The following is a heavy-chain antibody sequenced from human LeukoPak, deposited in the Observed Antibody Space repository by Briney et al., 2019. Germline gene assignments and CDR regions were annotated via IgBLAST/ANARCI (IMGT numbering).Heavy chain of an antibody. CDR3: AKQLGYCSDGSCYFPY. CDR2: ISNNGGYT. V-gene: IGHV3-23*01. CDR1: GFTFSSSA. D-gene: IGHD2-15*01. Sequence: GGSLRLSCAASGFTFSSSAMSWVRQAPGKGLERVSAISNNGGYTYYADSVQGRFTISRDNSKSTLCLQMNSLRAEDTAVYYCAKQLGYCSDGSCYFPYWGQGTLVTISS. J-gene: IGHJ4*02.